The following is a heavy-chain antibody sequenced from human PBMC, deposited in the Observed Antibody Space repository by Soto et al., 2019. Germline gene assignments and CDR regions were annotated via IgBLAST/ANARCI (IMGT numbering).Heavy chain of an antibody. Sequence: EVQLLESGGGLVQPGGSLRLSCAASGFTFSSSVMTWVRQAPGKGLEWVSTINDDGGATHYADSVKGRFTISRDNSKDTLFLQMNSLRAEDTAVYHCTREGFSSGQAGGFDIWGQGTVVTVSS. CDR1: GFTFSSSV. J-gene: IGHJ3*02. CDR3: TREGFSSGQAGGFDI. V-gene: IGHV3-23*01. D-gene: IGHD6-19*01. CDR2: INDDGGAT.